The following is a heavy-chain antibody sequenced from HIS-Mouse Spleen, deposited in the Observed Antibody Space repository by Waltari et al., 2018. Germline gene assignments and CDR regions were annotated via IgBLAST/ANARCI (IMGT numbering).Heavy chain of an antibody. CDR3: ARDHRNNWAIRD. J-gene: IGHJ4*02. CDR2: ISYDGSNK. D-gene: IGHD1-20*01. CDR1: GFTFSRYA. V-gene: IGHV3-30-3*01. Sequence: QVQLVESGGGVVQPGRSLRLSCAAPGFTFSRYAMHWVRQAPGKGLEWVAVISYDGSNKYYADSVKGRFTISRDNSKNTLYLQMNSLRAEDTAVYYCARDHRNNWAIRDWGQGTLVTVSS.